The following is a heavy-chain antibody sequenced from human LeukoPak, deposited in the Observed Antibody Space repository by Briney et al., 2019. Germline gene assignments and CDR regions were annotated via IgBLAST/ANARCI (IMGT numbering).Heavy chain of an antibody. CDR2: IIPIFGTA. J-gene: IGHJ4*02. D-gene: IGHD6-19*01. CDR3: ARDRPSGSGIDY. V-gene: IGHV1-69*13. Sequence: ASVKVSCKASGGTFSSYAISWVRQAPGQGLEWMGGIIPIFGTANYAQKFQGRVTITAEESTSTAYMELRSLRSDDTAVYYCARDRPSGSGIDYWGQGTLVTVSS. CDR1: GGTFSSYA.